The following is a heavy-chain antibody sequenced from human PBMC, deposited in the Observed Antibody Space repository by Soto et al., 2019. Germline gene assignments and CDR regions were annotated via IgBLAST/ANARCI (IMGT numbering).Heavy chain of an antibody. CDR2: IYPGDSDT. CDR1: GYSFTVYW. V-gene: IGHV5-51*01. Sequence: PGESLKISCKGSGYSFTVYWIGWVRQMPGKGLEWMGIIYPGDSDTRCSPSFQGQVTISADKSISTAYLQWSSLKASDTAMYYCASTHYDYVWGSYRPLYYYGMDVWGQGTTVTVSS. CDR3: ASTHYDYVWGSYRPLYYYGMDV. J-gene: IGHJ6*02. D-gene: IGHD3-16*02.